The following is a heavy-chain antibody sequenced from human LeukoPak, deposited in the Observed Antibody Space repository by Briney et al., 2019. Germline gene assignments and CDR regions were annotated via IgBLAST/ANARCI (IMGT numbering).Heavy chain of an antibody. CDR2: IYHSGST. D-gene: IGHD2/OR15-2a*01. Sequence: SHTLSLTCAVSGVSISSVGYSWSWIRQPPGKGLEWIGYIYHSGSTYYNPSLKSRVTISVDRSKNQFSLKLSSVTAADTAVYYCARTFNSRGPKFDYWGQGTLVTVSS. CDR3: ARTFNSRGPKFDY. CDR1: GVSISSVGYS. J-gene: IGHJ4*02. V-gene: IGHV4-30-2*01.